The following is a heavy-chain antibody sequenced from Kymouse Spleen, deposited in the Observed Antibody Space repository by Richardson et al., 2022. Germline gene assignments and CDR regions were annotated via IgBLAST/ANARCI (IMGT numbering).Heavy chain of an antibody. CDR3: AGNWNYSWGFDY. J-gene: IGHJ4*02. CDR2: IYYSGST. Sequence: QVQLQESGPGLVKPSETLSLTCTVSGGSISSYYWSWIRQPPGKGLEWIGYIYYSGSTNYNPSLKSRVTISVDTSKNQFSLKLSSVTAADTAVYYCAGNWNYSWGFDYWGQGTLVTVSS. V-gene: IGHV4-59*01. CDR1: GGSISSYY. D-gene: IGHD1-7*01.